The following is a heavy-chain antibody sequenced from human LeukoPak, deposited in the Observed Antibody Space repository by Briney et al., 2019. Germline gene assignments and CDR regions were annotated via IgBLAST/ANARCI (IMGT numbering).Heavy chain of an antibody. D-gene: IGHD3-10*01. J-gene: IGHJ6*03. V-gene: IGHV3-48*03. CDR1: GFTFSSYE. CDR2: ISSSGSTI. CDR3: ARRGYYYYYMDV. Sequence: PGGSLRLSCAASGFTFSSYEMNWVRRAPGKGLEWVSYISSSGSTIYYADSVKGRFTISRDNAKNTLYLQMNSLRAEDTAVYYCARRGYYYYYMDVWGKGTTVTVSS.